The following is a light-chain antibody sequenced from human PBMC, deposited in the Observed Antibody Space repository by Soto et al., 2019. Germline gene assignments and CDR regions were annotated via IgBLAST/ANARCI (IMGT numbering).Light chain of an antibody. CDR2: GNS. CDR1: SSNIGAGYD. J-gene: IGLJ2*01. V-gene: IGLV1-40*01. Sequence: QSVLTQPTSVSGAPGQRVTISCTGSSSNIGAGYDVHWYQQLPVTAPKLLIYGNSNRPSGVPHRFSGAKSGTSAPRAITGLQAEDEADYYCQSYDSSLSASVFGGGTKLTVL. CDR3: QSYDSSLSASV.